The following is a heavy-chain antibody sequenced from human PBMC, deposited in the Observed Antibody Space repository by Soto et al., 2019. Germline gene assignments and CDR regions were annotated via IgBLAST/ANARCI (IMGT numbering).Heavy chain of an antibody. D-gene: IGHD3-3*01. CDR3: ARGKVDDFWSGYYSANYYMDV. J-gene: IGHJ6*03. CDR1: GGTFSSYA. V-gene: IGHV1-8*02. CDR2: MIPNSGNT. Sequence: ASVKVSCKASGGTFSSYAISWVRQAPGQGLEWIGWMIPNSGNTGYAQKFQGRVTMTRNTSISTAYMELSSLRSEDTAVYYCARGKVDDFWSGYYSANYYMDVWGKGTTVTVSS.